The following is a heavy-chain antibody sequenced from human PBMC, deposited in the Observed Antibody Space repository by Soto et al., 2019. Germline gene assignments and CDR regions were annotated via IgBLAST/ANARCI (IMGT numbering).Heavy chain of an antibody. CDR2: IYPGDSDT. CDR3: ARRGRLGGSYYRAYYYGMDV. V-gene: IGHV5-51*01. CDR1: GYSCTSYW. J-gene: IGHJ6*02. D-gene: IGHD1-26*01. Sequence: PGESLKISCQGSGYSCTSYWIGWVRQMPGKGLEWMGIIYPGDSDTRYSPSFQGQVTISADKSISTAYLQWSSLKASDTAMYYCARRGRLGGSYYRAYYYGMDVWGQGTTVTVSS.